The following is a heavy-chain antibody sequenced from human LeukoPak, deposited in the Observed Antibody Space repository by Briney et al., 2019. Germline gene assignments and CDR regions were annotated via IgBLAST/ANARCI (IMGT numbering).Heavy chain of an antibody. CDR3: ARGGDTAMDPFDY. J-gene: IGHJ4*02. CDR2: IYHSGST. CDR1: GYSISSGYY. Sequence: SETLSLTCTVAGYSISSGYYWGWIRQPPGKGLGWIGSIYHSGSTYYNPSLKSRVTISVDTSKNQFSLKLSSVTAADTAVYYCARGGDTAMDPFDYWGQGTLVTVSS. D-gene: IGHD5-18*01. V-gene: IGHV4-38-2*02.